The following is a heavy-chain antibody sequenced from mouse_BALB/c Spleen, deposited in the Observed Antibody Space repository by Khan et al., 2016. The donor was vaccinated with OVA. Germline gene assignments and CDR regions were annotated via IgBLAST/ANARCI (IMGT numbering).Heavy chain of an antibody. D-gene: IGHD2-10*01. J-gene: IGHJ4*01. CDR2: IWSDGST. V-gene: IGHV2-6-1*01. CDR3: ARQPYYHYNIMDY. CDR1: GFSLTNYG. Sequence: VQLVESGPGLVAPSQSLSITCTISGFSLTNYGVHWVRQPPGKGLEWLVVIWSDGSTTYNSALKSRLTISKDNSKSQVFLKMNSRQTDDTAVYFGARQPYYHYNIMDYWGQGTSVTVSS.